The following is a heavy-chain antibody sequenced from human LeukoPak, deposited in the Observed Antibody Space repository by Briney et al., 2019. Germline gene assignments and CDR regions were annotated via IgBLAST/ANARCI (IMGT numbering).Heavy chain of an antibody. J-gene: IGHJ4*02. CDR3: AKDHSGSYFDY. CDR1: GFTFADYG. Sequence: GGSLRLSCAASGFTFADYGMHWVRQAPGKGLEWVAVIWHDGSQKYYVDSVKDRFTISRDNSNNTLHLQMNSLRGEDTPVYYCAKDHSGSYFDYWGQGTLVTVSS. CDR2: IWHDGSQK. V-gene: IGHV3-33*06. D-gene: IGHD3-10*01.